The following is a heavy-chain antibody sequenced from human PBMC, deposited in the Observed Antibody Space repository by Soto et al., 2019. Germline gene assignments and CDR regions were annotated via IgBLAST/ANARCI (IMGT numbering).Heavy chain of an antibody. CDR3: EKDIGGPRYFRVFDI. CDR1: GFTFDDYA. CDR2: ISWNSGSI. V-gene: IGHV3-9*01. J-gene: IGHJ3*02. Sequence: GGSLRLSCAASGFTFDDYAMHWVRQAPGKGLEWVSGISWNSGSIGYADSVKGRFTISRDNAKNSLYLQMNSLRAEDTALYYCEKDIGGPRYFRVFDIGGKGTMVTVSS. D-gene: IGHD3-9*01.